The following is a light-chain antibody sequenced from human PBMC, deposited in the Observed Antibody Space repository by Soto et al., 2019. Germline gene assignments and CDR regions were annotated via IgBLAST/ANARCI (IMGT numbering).Light chain of an antibody. Sequence: DIQMTQSPSSLSASVGDRVTITCRASQTITTYLNLYQHKPGKAPKLLIYAAISLQSGVPSRLSGSGSGTDFTLTISSLQPEDFATYYCQQTYSTPHTFGQGTRWIS. CDR2: AAI. CDR1: QTITTY. CDR3: QQTYSTPHT. V-gene: IGKV1-39*01. J-gene: IGKJ2*01.